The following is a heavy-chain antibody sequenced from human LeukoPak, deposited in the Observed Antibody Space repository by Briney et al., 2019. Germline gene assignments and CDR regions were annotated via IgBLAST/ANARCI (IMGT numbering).Heavy chain of an antibody. J-gene: IGHJ4*02. Sequence: ASVKVSCKASGHTFTGYYMHWVRQAPGQGLEWMGIINPSGGSTSYAQKFQGRVTMTRDMSTSTVYMELSSLRSEDTAVYYCARVGYKQQLALDYWGQGTLVTVSS. V-gene: IGHV1-46*01. CDR1: GHTFTGYY. CDR3: ARVGYKQQLALDY. CDR2: INPSGGST. D-gene: IGHD6-13*01.